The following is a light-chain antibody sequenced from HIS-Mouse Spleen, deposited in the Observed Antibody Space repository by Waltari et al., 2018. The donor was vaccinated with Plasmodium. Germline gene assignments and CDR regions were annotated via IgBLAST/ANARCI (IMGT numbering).Light chain of an antibody. Sequence: DIQMTQSPSSLSASVGDRVTITCRGIKSISSYLNWVQQKPGKDPKLLIYAASSLQSGVPSRFSGSGSVTDFTLTISSLQPEDFATYYCQQSYSTPPTLGGGTKVEIK. J-gene: IGKJ4*01. CDR3: QQSYSTPPT. V-gene: IGKV1-39*01. CDR2: AAS. CDR1: KSISSY.